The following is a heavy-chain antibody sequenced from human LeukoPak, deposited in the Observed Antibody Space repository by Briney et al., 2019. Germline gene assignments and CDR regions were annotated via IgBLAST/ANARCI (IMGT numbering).Heavy chain of an antibody. CDR1: GGTFSSYA. Sequence: GSSVKVSCKASGGTFSSYAISWVRQAPGQGLERMGGIIPIFGTANYAQKFQGRVTITADESTSTAYMELSSLRSEDTAVYYCARDSYYYDSSGSHSDXWGQGTLVTV. CDR3: ARDSYYYDSSGSHSDX. V-gene: IGHV1-69*01. D-gene: IGHD3-22*01. CDR2: IIPIFGTA. J-gene: IGHJ5*02.